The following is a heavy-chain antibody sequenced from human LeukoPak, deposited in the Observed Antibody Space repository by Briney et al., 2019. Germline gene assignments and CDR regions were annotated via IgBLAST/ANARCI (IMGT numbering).Heavy chain of an antibody. CDR1: GGSFSGYY. D-gene: IGHD3-3*01. CDR3: AREPRFLEWSRNIY. CDR2: INRSGST. Sequence: SETLSLTCAVYGGSFSGYYWSWIRQPPGKGLEWIGEINRSGSTNSNPSLKSRVTISVDTSKNQFSLKLSSVTAADTAVYYCAREPRFLEWSRNIYWGQGTLVTVSS. V-gene: IGHV4-34*01. J-gene: IGHJ4*02.